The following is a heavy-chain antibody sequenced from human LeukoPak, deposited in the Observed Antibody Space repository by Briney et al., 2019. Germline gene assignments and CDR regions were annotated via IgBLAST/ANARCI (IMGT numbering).Heavy chain of an antibody. Sequence: PGGSLRLSCQTSGFVFSNYGMHWVRQAPGKGLEGVAFVRYDESNEYYADSVKGRFTISRDNSRNTLYLQMNSLRAEDTGVYSCAKDSNSGYVSVGPDYWGLGTLVSVSS. J-gene: IGHJ4*02. V-gene: IGHV3-30*02. D-gene: IGHD5-12*01. CDR1: GFVFSNYG. CDR3: AKDSNSGYVSVGPDY. CDR2: VRYDESNE.